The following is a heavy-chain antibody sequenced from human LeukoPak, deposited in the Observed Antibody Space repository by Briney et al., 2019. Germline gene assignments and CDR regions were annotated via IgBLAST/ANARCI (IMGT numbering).Heavy chain of an antibody. V-gene: IGHV4-59*01. D-gene: IGHD3-9*01. CDR2: IFYSGST. Sequence: SETLSLPCTVSGGSISSYYWSWIRQPPGKGLEWIGYIFYSGSTNYNPSLKSRVTISVDTSKNQFSLKLSSVTATDTAVYYCARDQNILTGYYTNWGQGTLVTVSS. J-gene: IGHJ4*02. CDR1: GGSISSYY. CDR3: ARDQNILTGYYTN.